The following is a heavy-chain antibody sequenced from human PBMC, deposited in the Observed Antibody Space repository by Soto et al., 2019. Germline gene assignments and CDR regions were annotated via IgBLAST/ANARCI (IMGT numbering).Heavy chain of an antibody. Sequence: QVPLVESGGGVVQPGRSLRLSCAASGFIFSSYGMHWVRQAPGKGLEWVASMWYDGSNKYYADSVKGRFTVSRDNSKNTLYLQMNSLRAEDTAVFYCARAHDYDSSGPNYWGQGTLVTVSS. CDR2: MWYDGSNK. CDR1: GFIFSSYG. J-gene: IGHJ4*02. V-gene: IGHV3-33*01. D-gene: IGHD3-22*01. CDR3: ARAHDYDSSGPNY.